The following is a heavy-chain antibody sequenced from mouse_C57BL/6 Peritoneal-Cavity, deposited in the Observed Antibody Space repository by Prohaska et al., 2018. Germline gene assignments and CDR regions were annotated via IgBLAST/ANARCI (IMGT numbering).Heavy chain of an antibody. V-gene: IGHV9-3*01. CDR3: ARRYGNPHYYAMDY. J-gene: IGHJ4*01. Sequence: WVKQAPGKGSKWMGWINTYSGVPTYADDFKVLFAFSLATSASTAYLQINNLKNEHTATYFCARRYGNPHYYAMDYWGQGTSVTVSS. CDR2: INTYSGVP. D-gene: IGHD2-1*01.